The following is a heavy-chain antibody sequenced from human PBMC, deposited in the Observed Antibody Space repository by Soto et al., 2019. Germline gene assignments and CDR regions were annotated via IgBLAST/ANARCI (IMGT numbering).Heavy chain of an antibody. V-gene: IGHV4-4*02. J-gene: IGHJ5*01. CDR3: SRVLQGCSVNNCYFDP. CDR1: GGSVRAPDW. D-gene: IGHD1-1*01. Sequence: SETLSLTCTLSGGSVRAPDWWNWVRQSPDKGLEWIAEVHISGHSNYNPSLSSRVSVSIDSSKNQFYLNLNSVTAADTAIYYCSRVLQGCSVNNCYFDPWGQGIQDTVS. CDR2: VHISGHS.